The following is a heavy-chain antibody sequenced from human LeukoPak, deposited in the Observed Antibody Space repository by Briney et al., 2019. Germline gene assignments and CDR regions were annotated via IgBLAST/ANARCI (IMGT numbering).Heavy chain of an antibody. CDR2: ISSSSSYI. CDR3: ARGTYSSGWTIDY. J-gene: IGHJ4*02. D-gene: IGHD6-19*01. CDR1: GFTFSSYS. Sequence: GGSLRLSCAASGFTFSSYSMNWVRQAPGKGLEWVSSISSSSSYIYCADSVKGRFTIPRDNAKNSLYLQMNSLRAEDTAVYYCARGTYSSGWTIDYWGQGTLVTVSS. V-gene: IGHV3-21*01.